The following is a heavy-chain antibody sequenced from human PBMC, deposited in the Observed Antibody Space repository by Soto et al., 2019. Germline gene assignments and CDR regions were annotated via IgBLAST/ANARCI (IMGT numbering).Heavy chain of an antibody. CDR3: ASTRGDIVATINNWFDP. CDR1: GGSISSYY. D-gene: IGHD5-12*01. Sequence: KPSETLSLTCTVSGGSISSYYWSWIRQSAGKGLEWIGRIYNGGNTQYNPSLKSRVTMSADTSKNQFSLRLNSVTAADTAVYYCASTRGDIVATINNWFDPWGQGTLVTVSS. J-gene: IGHJ5*02. CDR2: IYNGGNT. V-gene: IGHV4-4*07.